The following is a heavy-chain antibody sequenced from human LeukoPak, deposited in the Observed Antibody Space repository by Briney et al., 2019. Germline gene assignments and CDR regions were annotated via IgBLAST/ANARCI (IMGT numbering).Heavy chain of an antibody. CDR3: ARGTSYGDYSGY. CDR2: FDPGDGET. D-gene: IGHD4-17*01. CDR1: GYTLTELS. Sequence: ASVKVSCKVSGYTLTELSMHWVRQAPGKGLEWMGGFDPGDGETIYAQKFQGRVTMTRDTSTSTVYMELNSLRSEDTAVYYCARGTSYGDYSGYWGQGTLVTVSS. V-gene: IGHV1-24*01. J-gene: IGHJ4*02.